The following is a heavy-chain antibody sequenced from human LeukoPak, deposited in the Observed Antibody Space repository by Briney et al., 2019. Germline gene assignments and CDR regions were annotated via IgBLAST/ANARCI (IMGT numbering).Heavy chain of an antibody. J-gene: IGHJ6*02. CDR1: GYTLSSYW. V-gene: IGHV3-7*01. CDR3: ARDQDCSGGSCYFYFYYYYGMDV. Sequence: GRCLRLSYAASGYTLSSYWMSCVSQAPRKGLEWVANIKQDGSEKYYVDSVKGRFTISRDNAKNSLYLQMNSLRAEDTAVYYCARDQDCSGGSCYFYFYYYYGMDVWGQGTTVTVSS. D-gene: IGHD2-15*01. CDR2: IKQDGSEK.